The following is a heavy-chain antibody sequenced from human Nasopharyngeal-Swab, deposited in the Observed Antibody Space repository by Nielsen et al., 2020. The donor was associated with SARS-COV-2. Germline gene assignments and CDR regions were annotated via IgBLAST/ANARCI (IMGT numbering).Heavy chain of an antibody. CDR2: IYPGDSNT. D-gene: IGHD1-26*01. CDR3: ARPMRPMGHYYFGMDV. V-gene: IGHV5-51*01. Sequence: GESLNISCQGPGYRLTTYWIGRVRQLPGTSLEWMGIIYPGDSNTRYRPSFQGQVTISIDKYSSTAYLQWSSLKASDTALYLCARPMRPMGHYYFGMDVWGQGTTVTVSS. J-gene: IGHJ6*02. CDR1: GYRLTTYW.